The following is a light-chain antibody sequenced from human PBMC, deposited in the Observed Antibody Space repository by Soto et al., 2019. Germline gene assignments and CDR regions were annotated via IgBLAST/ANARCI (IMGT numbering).Light chain of an antibody. Sequence: QSVLTQPPSVSAAPGQKVIISCSGSSSNIGDHYVFWYQQFPGTAPRLLIYDDNKRPPGIPDRFSGSKSGTSATLGITGLQPGDEADYYCATWGANLRVFGGGTKLTVL. CDR2: DDN. CDR3: ATWGANLRV. J-gene: IGLJ3*02. V-gene: IGLV1-51*01. CDR1: SSNIGDHY.